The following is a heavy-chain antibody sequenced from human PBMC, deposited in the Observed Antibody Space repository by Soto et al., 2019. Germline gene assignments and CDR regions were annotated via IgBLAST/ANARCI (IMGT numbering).Heavy chain of an antibody. D-gene: IGHD1-26*01. CDR2: ISTYSGNT. CDR1: GYTFLSYG. CDR3: ARNPSGSSFDY. J-gene: IGHJ4*02. V-gene: IGHV1-18*01. Sequence: ASVKVSCKASGYTFLSYGISCVRQAPGQGLEWMGWISTYSGNTDYAQGLQDRVTLTTDTSTSTAYMELRSLRSDDTAVYYCARNPSGSSFDYWGQGTLVTSPQ.